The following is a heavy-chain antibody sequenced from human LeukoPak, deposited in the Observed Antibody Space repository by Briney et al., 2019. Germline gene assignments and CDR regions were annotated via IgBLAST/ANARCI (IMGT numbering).Heavy chain of an antibody. V-gene: IGHV3-48*04. Sequence: GGSLRLSCAASGFTFSSYSMNWVRQAPGKGLEWVSYISSSSSTIYYADSVKGRFTISRDNAKNSLYLQMNSLRAEDTAVYYCARHDSIAVAGEDYWGQGTLVTVSS. D-gene: IGHD6-19*01. J-gene: IGHJ4*02. CDR3: ARHDSIAVAGEDY. CDR1: GFTFSSYS. CDR2: ISSSSSTI.